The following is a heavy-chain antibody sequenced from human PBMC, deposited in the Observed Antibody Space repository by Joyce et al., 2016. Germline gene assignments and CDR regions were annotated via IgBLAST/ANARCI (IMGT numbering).Heavy chain of an antibody. D-gene: IGHD1-26*01. CDR2: INPSPGST. J-gene: IGHJ4*02. CDR3: ARDLRSGGY. V-gene: IGHV1-46*01. CDR1: GYTFTSYY. Sequence: QVQLVQSGAEVKKPGASVKVSCKASGYTFTSYYMDWVRQAPGQGLEWMGKINPSPGSTNYARKVQGRVTMTRDTSTSTVYMELSGLMSDDTAIYYCARDLRSGGYWGQGTLVTVSS.